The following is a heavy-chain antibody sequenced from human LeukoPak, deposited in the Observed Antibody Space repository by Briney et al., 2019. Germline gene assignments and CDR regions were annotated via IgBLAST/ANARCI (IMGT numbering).Heavy chain of an antibody. CDR1: GFTFSNAW. CDR3: ASDSSGYYDAFDI. V-gene: IGHV3-23*01. CDR2: ISDSGGST. J-gene: IGHJ3*02. Sequence: GSLRLSCAASGFTFSNAWMSWVRQAPGKGLEWVSAISDSGGSTYYADSVKGRFTISRDNSKNTLYLQMNSLRAEDTAVYYCASDSSGYYDAFDIWGQGTMVTVSS. D-gene: IGHD3-22*01.